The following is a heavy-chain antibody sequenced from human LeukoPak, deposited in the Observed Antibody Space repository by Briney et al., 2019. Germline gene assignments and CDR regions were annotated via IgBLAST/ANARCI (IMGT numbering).Heavy chain of an antibody. CDR3: AREELRLTGTPLDY. Sequence: ASVKVSCKASGFTFSGYYIHWVRQAPGQGLEWVGWINPNTGGTHYAQKFQGRVSVTRDTSISTAYMELSSLRSDDTAVYYCAREELRLTGTPLDYWSQGTLVTVSS. J-gene: IGHJ4*02. D-gene: IGHD3-9*01. V-gene: IGHV1-2*02. CDR2: INPNTGGT. CDR1: GFTFSGYY.